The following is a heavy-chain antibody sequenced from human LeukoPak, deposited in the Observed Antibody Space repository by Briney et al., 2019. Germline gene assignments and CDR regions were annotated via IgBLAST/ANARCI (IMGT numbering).Heavy chain of an antibody. CDR2: IKQDGSEK. J-gene: IGHJ4*02. CDR3: ARVGSSSWYLRGYYFDY. Sequence: GSLRLSCAASGFTFSSYWMSWVRQAPGKGLEWVANIKQDGSEKYYVDSVRGRFTISRDNAKNSLYLQMNSLRAEDTAVYYCARVGSSSWYLRGYYFDYWGQGTLVTVSS. CDR1: GFTFSSYW. V-gene: IGHV3-7*01. D-gene: IGHD6-13*01.